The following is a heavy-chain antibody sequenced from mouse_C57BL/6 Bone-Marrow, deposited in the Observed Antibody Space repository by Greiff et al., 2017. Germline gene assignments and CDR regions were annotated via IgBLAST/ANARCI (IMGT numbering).Heavy chain of an antibody. Sequence: VQLQQSGAELARPGASVKLSCKASGYTFTSYGISWVKQRTGQGLEWIGEIYPRSGNTYYNEKFKGKATLTADKSSSTAYMELHSLASEDSAVYFCARRTTVVPLDYWGQGTTLTVSS. CDR1: GYTFTSYG. V-gene: IGHV1-81*01. CDR3: ARRTTVVPLDY. D-gene: IGHD1-1*01. CDR2: IYPRSGNT. J-gene: IGHJ2*01.